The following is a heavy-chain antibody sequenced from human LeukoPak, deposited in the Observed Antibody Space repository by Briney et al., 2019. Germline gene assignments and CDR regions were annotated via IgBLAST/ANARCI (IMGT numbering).Heavy chain of an antibody. V-gene: IGHV1-8*01. CDR1: GYTFTSYD. D-gene: IGHD3-3*01. CDR3: ARGYDFWSGYDAFDI. Sequence: ASVKVSCKASGYTFTSYDINWVRRATGQGLEWMGWMNPNSGNTGYAQKFQGRVTMTRNTSISTAYMELSSLRSDDTAVYYCARGYDFWSGYDAFDIWGQGTMVTVSS. CDR2: MNPNSGNT. J-gene: IGHJ3*02.